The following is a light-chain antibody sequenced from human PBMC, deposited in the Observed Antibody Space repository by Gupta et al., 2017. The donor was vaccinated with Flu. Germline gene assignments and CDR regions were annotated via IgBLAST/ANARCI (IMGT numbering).Light chain of an antibody. J-gene: IGKJ3*01. CDR1: ENIGDY. CDR3: QQRNFWPIT. CDR2: HAS. Sequence: EIVLTQSPVTLSLSPGGTATLSCRASENIGDYLSWFQQKPGQAPRLVMYHASKRATDIPPLFKGSGSRRELSLTISTMEPQDFAIYYCQQRNFWPITFGRGTIVDIK. V-gene: IGKV3-11*02.